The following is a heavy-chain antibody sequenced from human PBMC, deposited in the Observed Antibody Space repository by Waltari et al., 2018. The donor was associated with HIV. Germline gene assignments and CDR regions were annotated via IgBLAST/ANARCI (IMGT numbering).Heavy chain of an antibody. CDR3: ASARETMGVDFDF. J-gene: IGHJ4*02. D-gene: IGHD3-10*01. Sequence: QVKLVQSGDEVRTPGSSVKVSCTASGGPSISTSINWVRQAPGQGLEWMGRVIPMSGTTNKAQKFQGRVTITADKSTTTSYMELTSLRTEDTAVYYCASARETMGVDFDFWGQGTLVTVSS. CDR1: GGPSISTS. CDR2: VIPMSGTT. V-gene: IGHV1-69*08.